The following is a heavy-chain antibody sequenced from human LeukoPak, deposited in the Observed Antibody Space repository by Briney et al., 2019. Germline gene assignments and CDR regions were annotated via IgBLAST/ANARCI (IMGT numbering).Heavy chain of an antibody. D-gene: IGHD1-26*01. CDR1: GGSISSYY. Sequence: SETLSLTCSVSGGSISSYYWNWIRQPPGKGLEWIGSISYSGSTNYNPSLESRVTISVDTSKNQISLKLSSVTAADTAVYYCARGPRTGELYYFDYWGQGTLVTVSS. V-gene: IGHV4-59*12. J-gene: IGHJ4*02. CDR3: ARGPRTGELYYFDY. CDR2: ISYSGST.